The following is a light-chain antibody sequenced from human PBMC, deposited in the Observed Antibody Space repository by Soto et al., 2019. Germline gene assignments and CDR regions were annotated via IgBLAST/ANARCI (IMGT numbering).Light chain of an antibody. CDR1: KNDIGSSDY. Sequence: QSVLTPPASVSASPGQSITISCTGGKNDIGSSDYVSWYQQHPGKAPKLIIYGVSNRPSGTSDRFSGSKSGNTASLTISGLQADDEADYYCSSSTSSNTLVFGGGTKVTVL. J-gene: IGLJ3*02. CDR2: GVS. V-gene: IGLV2-14*01. CDR3: SSSTSSNTLV.